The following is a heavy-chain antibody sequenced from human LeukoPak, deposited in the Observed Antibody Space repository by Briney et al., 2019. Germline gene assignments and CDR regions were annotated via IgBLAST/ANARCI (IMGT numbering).Heavy chain of an antibody. D-gene: IGHD3-22*01. CDR1: GFTFSRYW. CDR2: IKSDGST. V-gene: IGHV3-74*01. Sequence: PGGSLRLSCAASGFTFSRYWMHWVRHAPGKGLVWVSRIKSDGSTNYAASVKGRFTISRDNAKNTVSLQMNSLRAEDTGVYYCARAPAEIGGYYPEYFRHWGQGTLVTVSS. J-gene: IGHJ1*01. CDR3: ARAPAEIGGYYPEYFRH.